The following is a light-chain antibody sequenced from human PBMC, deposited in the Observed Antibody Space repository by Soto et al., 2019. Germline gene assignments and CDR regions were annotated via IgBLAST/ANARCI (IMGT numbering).Light chain of an antibody. Sequence: ISCRASQSISFYLNWYQQKPGKAPRLLIYAASNLQSGVPSRFSSSRPETEFNLALRTLQSWEIATYICQRGYCAPGTLGQGTKVDIK. CDR3: QRGYCAPGT. CDR2: AAS. V-gene: IGKV1-39*02. CDR1: QSISFY. J-gene: IGKJ1*01.